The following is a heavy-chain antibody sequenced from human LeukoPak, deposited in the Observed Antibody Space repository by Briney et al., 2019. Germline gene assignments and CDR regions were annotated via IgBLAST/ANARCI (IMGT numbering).Heavy chain of an antibody. CDR2: IYTSGST. Sequence: SQTLSLTCTVSGDSISSGSYFWSWIRQPAGKGLEWIGRIYTSGSTIYNPSLKSRVTISVGTSKNQFSLKLSSVTAADTAVYYCARCRSDYRTVDPWGQGTLVSVSS. V-gene: IGHV4-61*02. J-gene: IGHJ5*02. D-gene: IGHD4-11*01. CDR3: ARCRSDYRTVDP. CDR1: GDSISSGSYF.